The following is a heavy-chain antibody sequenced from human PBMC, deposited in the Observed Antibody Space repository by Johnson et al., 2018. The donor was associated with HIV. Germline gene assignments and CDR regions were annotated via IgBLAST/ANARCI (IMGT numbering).Heavy chain of an antibody. CDR2: ISSSGSTI. Sequence: QVQLVESGGGVVQPGGSLRLSCAASGFTFSDYYMSWIRQAPGKGLEWVSYISSSGSTIYYADSVKGRFTISRDNAKNSLYLQMNSLRAEDTAVYYCAKGAYYDSSGYFYGAFDIWGQGTMVTVSS. CDR3: AKGAYYDSSGYFYGAFDI. D-gene: IGHD3-22*01. CDR1: GFTFSDYY. V-gene: IGHV3-11*01. J-gene: IGHJ3*02.